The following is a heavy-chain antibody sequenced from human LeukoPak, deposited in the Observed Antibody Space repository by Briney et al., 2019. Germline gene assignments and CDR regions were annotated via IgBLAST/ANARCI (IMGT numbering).Heavy chain of an antibody. D-gene: IGHD5/OR15-5a*01. V-gene: IGHV1-2*02. J-gene: IGHJ4*02. CDR1: GYTLTGYY. CDR2: INPNRRGT. CDR3: ARGLYDGSFDY. Sequence: ASVKVSCKASGYTLTGYYMPWVRQAPGQGLVWVGWINPNRRGTNCAQKFQGRVTGRRDTSISTAYTELRRLMSVDTAEYTSARGLYDGSFDYWGEGALVTVSS.